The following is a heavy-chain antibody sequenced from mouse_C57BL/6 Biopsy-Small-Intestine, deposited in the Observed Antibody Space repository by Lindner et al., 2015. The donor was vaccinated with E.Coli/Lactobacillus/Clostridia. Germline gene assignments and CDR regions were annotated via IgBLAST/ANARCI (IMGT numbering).Heavy chain of an antibody. CDR2: FPPYNGDS. D-gene: IGHD2-4*01. J-gene: IGHJ4*01. V-gene: IGHV1-47*01. CDR3: ARGNYDWGYAMDY. CDR1: GYTFTAYP. Sequence: VQLQESGAELVKPGASVRMSCKASGYTFTAYPIEWIKQNHGKSLEWIGNFPPYNGDSNFNENFKGKATLTVEKSSSTVYLELSRLTSDDSAVYYCARGNYDWGYAMDYWGQGTSVTVSS.